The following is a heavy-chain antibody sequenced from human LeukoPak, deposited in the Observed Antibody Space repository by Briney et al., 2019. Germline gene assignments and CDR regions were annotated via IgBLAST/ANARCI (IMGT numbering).Heavy chain of an antibody. CDR3: ARARLYYDFWSGPLDY. CDR2: IYYSGIT. J-gene: IGHJ4*02. Sequence: SETLSLTCTVSGGSISSYYWSWIRQPPGKGLEWIGYIYYSGITYYNPSLKSQVTISVDTAKIQFSLKLSSVTAADTAVYYWARARLYYDFWSGPLDYWGQGTLVTVSS. D-gene: IGHD3-3*01. CDR1: GGSISSYY. V-gene: IGHV4-59*01.